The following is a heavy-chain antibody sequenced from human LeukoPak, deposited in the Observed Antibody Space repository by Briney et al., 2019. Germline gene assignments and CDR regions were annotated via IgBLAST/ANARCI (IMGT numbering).Heavy chain of an antibody. D-gene: IGHD2-15*01. Sequence: GGSLRLSCAASGFTFSSYEMNWVRQAPGKGLEWVSYISSSGRTIYYADSVEGRFTISRDNAKNSVYLQMNSLRAEDTAVYYCARDQGYCSGATCFFWFESWGQGTLVTVSS. V-gene: IGHV3-48*03. CDR1: GFTFSSYE. CDR2: ISSSGRTI. CDR3: ARDQGYCSGATCFFWFES. J-gene: IGHJ5*01.